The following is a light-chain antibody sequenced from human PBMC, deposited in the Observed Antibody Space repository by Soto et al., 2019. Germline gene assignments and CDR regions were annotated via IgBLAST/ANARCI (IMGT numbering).Light chain of an antibody. J-gene: IGLJ2*01. Sequence: QSVLTQPPSSSGTPGQRVTISCSGSSSNIVSNYVYWYQQLPGTAPKHLIYRNNQRPSGVPDRFSGSKSGTSASLAISGLRSEDEADYYCAAWDDSLSGLFGGGTKLTVL. V-gene: IGLV1-47*01. CDR2: RNN. CDR3: AAWDDSLSGL. CDR1: SSNIVSNY.